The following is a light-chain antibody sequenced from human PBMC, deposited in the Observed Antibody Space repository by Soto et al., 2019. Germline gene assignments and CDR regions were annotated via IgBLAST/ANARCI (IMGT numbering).Light chain of an antibody. CDR1: QNIRGNE. Sequence: EVVLTQSPGTLSLSPGERATLSCRASQNIRGNELAWYQQKPGQAPRLLIYRGSTRATGIPDRFSGRRSGTDFTLTISTLDPEDFAVYYCQDYGTSAPWTLGQGTKVEIK. V-gene: IGKV3-20*01. CDR3: QDYGTSAPWT. J-gene: IGKJ1*01. CDR2: RGS.